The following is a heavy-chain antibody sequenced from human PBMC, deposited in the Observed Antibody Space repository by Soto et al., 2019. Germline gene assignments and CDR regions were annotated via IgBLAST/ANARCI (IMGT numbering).Heavy chain of an antibody. Sequence: PGGSLRLSCAASGFTFSSYAMSWVRQAPGKGLEWVSAISGSGGSTYYADSVKGRFTISRDNSKNTLYLQMNSLRAEDTAVYYCEPHYDYVWGSYHLFDYWGQGTLVTVSS. CDR1: GFTFSSYA. CDR3: EPHYDYVWGSYHLFDY. V-gene: IGHV3-23*01. D-gene: IGHD3-16*02. J-gene: IGHJ4*02. CDR2: ISGSGGST.